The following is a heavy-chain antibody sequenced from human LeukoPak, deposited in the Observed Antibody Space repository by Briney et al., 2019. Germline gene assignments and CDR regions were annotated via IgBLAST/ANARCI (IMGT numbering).Heavy chain of an antibody. V-gene: IGHV3-7*01. CDR2: MNQDGSAK. Sequence: GGSLRLSCAASGFTFSDSWMSWVRQAPGKGLEWVANMNQDGSAKGYVDSVKGRFTISRDNARNSLYLQMSSLRAEDTAVYYCATYTHWVAGDVWGQGTTVTVSS. CDR1: GFTFSDSW. J-gene: IGHJ6*02. D-gene: IGHD3-16*01. CDR3: ATYTHWVAGDV.